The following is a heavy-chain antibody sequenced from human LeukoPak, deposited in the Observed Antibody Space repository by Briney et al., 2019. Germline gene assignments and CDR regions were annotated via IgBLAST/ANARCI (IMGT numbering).Heavy chain of an antibody. J-gene: IGHJ4*02. Sequence: GGSVRLLCAVWRYTFNLYAMLGARRARGRAREGVSAISGSGDSTYYADSVKGRFTISRDNSKNKLYLQMNSLRAEDTAVYYCAKDRTYSGYDDYFDYWGQGTLVTVSS. CDR1: RYTFNLYA. CDR2: ISGSGDST. CDR3: AKDRTYSGYDDYFDY. D-gene: IGHD5-12*01. V-gene: IGHV3-23*01.